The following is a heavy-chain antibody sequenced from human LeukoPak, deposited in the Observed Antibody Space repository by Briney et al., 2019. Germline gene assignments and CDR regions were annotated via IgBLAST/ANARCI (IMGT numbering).Heavy chain of an antibody. CDR2: INPNSGGT. CDR1: GYTFIEYY. J-gene: IGHJ4*02. V-gene: IGHV1-2*02. Sequence: GASVKVSCKASGYTFIEYYIHWVRQAPGQGLEWMGWINPNSGGTNYAQKFQGRVTMTRDTSISTAYMELSRLRSDDTAVYYCARDFGGLLPTLSFDYWGQGTLVTVSS. CDR3: ARDFGGLLPTLSFDY. D-gene: IGHD2-15*01.